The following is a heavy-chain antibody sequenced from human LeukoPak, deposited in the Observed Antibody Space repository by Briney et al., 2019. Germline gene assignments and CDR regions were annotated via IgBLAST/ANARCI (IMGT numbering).Heavy chain of an antibody. J-gene: IGHJ5*02. Sequence: SETLSLTCAVYGGSFSGYYWSWIRQPPGEGLEWIGEINHSGSTNYNPSLKSRVTISVDTSKNQFSLKLSSVTAADTAVYYCARHYCSSTSCYTSWWFDPWGQGTLVTVSS. CDR2: INHSGST. CDR3: ARHYCSSTSCYTSWWFDP. CDR1: GGSFSGYY. D-gene: IGHD2-2*02. V-gene: IGHV4-34*01.